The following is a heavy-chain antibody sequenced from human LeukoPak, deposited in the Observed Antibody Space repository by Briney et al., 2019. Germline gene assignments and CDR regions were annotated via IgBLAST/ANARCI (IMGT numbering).Heavy chain of an antibody. CDR2: IYPGDSTT. CDR3: ARPREVGATNPFDY. V-gene: IGHV5-51*01. D-gene: IGHD1-26*01. CDR1: GSTITSYW. Sequence: GASLHISFKGAGSTITSYWICCGRPLPGKGQEWIGIIYPGDSTTRYSPSFQGQVTTSADKSITTAYLQWSSLKASDTAMYYCARPREVGATNPFDYWGQGTLVTVSS. J-gene: IGHJ4*02.